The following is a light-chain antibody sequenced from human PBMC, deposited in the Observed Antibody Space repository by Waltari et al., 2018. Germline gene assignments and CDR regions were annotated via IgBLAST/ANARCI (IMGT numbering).Light chain of an antibody. V-gene: IGKV1-5*03. CDR2: KAS. CDR1: QSNSTW. Sequence: DIQMTQSPSTLSASVGVRVTITCRPSQSNSTWLAWYQQKPGKAPNLLIYKASTLERGVPSRFSGSGSGTEFTLTISSLQPDDFATYYCQQYKTYWTFGQGTKVEIK. J-gene: IGKJ1*01. CDR3: QQYKTYWT.